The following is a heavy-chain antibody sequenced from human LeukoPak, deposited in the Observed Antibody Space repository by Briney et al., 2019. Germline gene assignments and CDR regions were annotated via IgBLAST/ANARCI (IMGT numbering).Heavy chain of an antibody. V-gene: IGHV3-21*01. Sequence: GGSLRLSCVASGFTFRDYTMNWVRQAPGKGLEWVSAISKSSTYIKYADSVKGRFTVSRDNAKNSLFLQMNSLRVEDTAVYYCAREVVIVVEPAADTIDYWGQGTRVTVSS. CDR1: GFTFRDYT. D-gene: IGHD2-2*01. J-gene: IGHJ4*02. CDR3: AREVVIVVEPAADTIDY. CDR2: ISKSSTYI.